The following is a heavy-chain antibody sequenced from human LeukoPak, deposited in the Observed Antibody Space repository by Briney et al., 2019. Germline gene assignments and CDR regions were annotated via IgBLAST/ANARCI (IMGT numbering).Heavy chain of an antibody. V-gene: IGHV1-2*02. CDR2: INPNSGGT. CDR3: ARARAYCSSTSCYRPFDC. D-gene: IGHD2-2*01. Sequence: ASVKVSCEASGYTFTGYYMHWVRQAPGQGLEWMGWINPNSGGTNYAQKFQGRVTMTRDTSISTAYMELSRLRSDDTAVYYCARARAYCSSTSCYRPFDCWGQGTLVTVSS. J-gene: IGHJ4*02. CDR1: GYTFTGYY.